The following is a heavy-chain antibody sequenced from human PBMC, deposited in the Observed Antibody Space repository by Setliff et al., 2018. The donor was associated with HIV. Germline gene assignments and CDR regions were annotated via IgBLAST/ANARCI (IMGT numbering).Heavy chain of an antibody. CDR3: ARQTWEYYDTLTGYYRSPKNFDS. J-gene: IGHJ4*02. D-gene: IGHD3-9*01. CDR2: ISYTGST. Sequence: KSSETLSLTCTVPGGSINRSNYYWGWIRQPPGKGLEWIGTISYTGSTYYEPSLKSRVTISLDTSKNQFFLKLSSVTAPDTAIYYCARQTWEYYDTLTGYYRSPKNFDSWGQGTLVTVSS. CDR1: GGSINRSNYY. V-gene: IGHV4-39*01.